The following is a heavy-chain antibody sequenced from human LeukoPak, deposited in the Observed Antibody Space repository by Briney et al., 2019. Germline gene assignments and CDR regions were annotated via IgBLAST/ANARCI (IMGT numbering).Heavy chain of an antibody. CDR3: AKELGEWKLEWGGNYYYYYGMDV. CDR2: IWYDGSKK. Sequence: GGSLRLSCAASGFTFSVYGMHWVRQAPGKGLEWVAGIWYDGSKKYYADSVKGRFAISRDNSKNTLYLQMNSLRAEDTAVYCCAKELGEWKLEWGGNYYYYYGMDVWGQGTTVTVSS. J-gene: IGHJ6*02. D-gene: IGHD3-10*01. CDR1: GFTFSVYG. V-gene: IGHV3-33*06.